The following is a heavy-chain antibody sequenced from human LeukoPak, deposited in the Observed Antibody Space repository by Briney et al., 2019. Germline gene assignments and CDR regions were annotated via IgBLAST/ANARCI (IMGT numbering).Heavy chain of an antibody. CDR3: ARNRGSGWFVDY. Sequence: PGRSLSLTCAASGFTFSRYAVHWVRQAPGMGLAWVSVIDSDGSTYYADSVKGRFTISRDNSKNTLYLQMNSLRAEDTAVYYCARNRGSGWFVDYWGQGTLVTVSS. CDR1: GFTFSRYA. V-gene: IGHV3-66*01. D-gene: IGHD6-19*01. J-gene: IGHJ4*02. CDR2: IDSDGST.